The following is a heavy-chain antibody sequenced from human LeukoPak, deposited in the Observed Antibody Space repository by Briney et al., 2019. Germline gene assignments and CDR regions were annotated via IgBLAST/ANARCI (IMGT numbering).Heavy chain of an antibody. J-gene: IGHJ6*04. Sequence: SETLSLTCTVSGGSVSSGSYYWSWIRQPPGKGPEWIGYIYYSGSTNYNPSLKSRVTISVDTSKNQFSLKLSYVTAAETAVYYCARDTMVRGVINYYYYGMDVWGKGTTVSVSS. CDR3: ARDTMVRGVINYYYYGMDV. D-gene: IGHD3-10*01. V-gene: IGHV4-61*01. CDR2: IYYSGST. CDR1: GGSVSSGSYY.